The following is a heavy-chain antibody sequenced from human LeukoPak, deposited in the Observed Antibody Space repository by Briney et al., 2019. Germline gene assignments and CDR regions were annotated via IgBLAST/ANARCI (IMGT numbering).Heavy chain of an antibody. Sequence: HTGGSLSLSCAVSGFTFSDRFLAWVRQAPGKGLEWVGRSRSKAKSYTTEYAASVKGRFTISRDDSTNSLYLQMNSLKIEDTAIYYCVRVGSVAGSDYLDYWGQGTLVTVSS. CDR3: VRVGSVAGSDYLDY. V-gene: IGHV3-72*01. D-gene: IGHD6-19*01. CDR1: GFTFSDRF. CDR2: SRSKAKSYTT. J-gene: IGHJ4*02.